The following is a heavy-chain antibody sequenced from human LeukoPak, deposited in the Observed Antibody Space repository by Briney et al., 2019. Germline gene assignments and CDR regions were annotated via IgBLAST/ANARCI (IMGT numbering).Heavy chain of an antibody. D-gene: IGHD1-26*01. J-gene: IGHJ4*02. CDR2: FDPEDGET. CDR3: ATENIGSYYPLDY. CDR1: GYTLTELS. V-gene: IGHV1-24*01. Sequence: ASVRVSCKVSGYTLTELSMHWVRQAPGKGLEWMGGFDPEDGETIYAQKLQGRVTMTEDTSTDTAYMELSSLRSEDTAVYYCATENIGSYYPLDYWGQGTLVTVSS.